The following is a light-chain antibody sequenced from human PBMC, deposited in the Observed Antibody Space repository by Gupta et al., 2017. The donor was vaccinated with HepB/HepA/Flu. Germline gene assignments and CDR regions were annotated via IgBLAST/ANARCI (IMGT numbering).Light chain of an antibody. CDR1: KLGDKY. CDR3: QAWDSSTVV. V-gene: IGLV3-1*01. CDR2: QDS. J-gene: IGLJ2*01. Sequence: EPTAPASVLGPPVPTASITCSGDKLGDKYACWYQQKPGQSPVLVIYQDSKRPSGIPERFSGSNSGNTATLTISGTQAMDEADYYCQAWDSSTVVFGGGTKLTVL.